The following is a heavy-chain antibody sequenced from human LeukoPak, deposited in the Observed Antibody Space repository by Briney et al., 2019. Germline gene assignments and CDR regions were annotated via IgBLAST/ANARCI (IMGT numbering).Heavy chain of an antibody. D-gene: IGHD3-10*01. J-gene: IGHJ3*02. Sequence: KFQGRVTITRDTSASTAYMELSSLRSEDTAVYYCAREGGREWSGEDAFDIWGQGTMVTVSS. V-gene: IGHV1-3*01. CDR3: AREGGREWSGEDAFDI.